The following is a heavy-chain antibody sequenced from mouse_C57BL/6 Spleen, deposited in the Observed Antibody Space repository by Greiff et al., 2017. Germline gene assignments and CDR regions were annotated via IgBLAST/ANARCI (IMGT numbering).Heavy chain of an antibody. CDR3: ARPPSPYYAMDY. CDR1: GFTFSDYG. V-gene: IGHV5-17*01. Sequence: DVMLVESGGGLVKPGGSLKLSCAASGFTFSDYGMHWVRQAPEKGLEWVAYISSGSSTIYYADTVKGRFTISRDNAKNTLFLQMTSLRSEDTAMYYCARPPSPYYAMDYWGQGTSVTVSS. J-gene: IGHJ4*01. CDR2: ISSGSSTI.